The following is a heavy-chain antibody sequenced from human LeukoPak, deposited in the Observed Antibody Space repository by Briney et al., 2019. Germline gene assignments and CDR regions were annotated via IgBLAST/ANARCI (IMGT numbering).Heavy chain of an antibody. CDR1: GGSFSGYY. Sequence: SETLSLACAVYGGSFSGYYWSWIRQPPGKGLEWIGEINHSGSTNYNPSLKSRVTISVDTSKNQFSLKLSSVTAADTAVYYCARGRRFYYYYYMDVWGKGTTVTVSS. CDR2: INHSGST. V-gene: IGHV4-34*01. J-gene: IGHJ6*03. CDR3: ARGRRFYYYYYMDV. D-gene: IGHD1-1*01.